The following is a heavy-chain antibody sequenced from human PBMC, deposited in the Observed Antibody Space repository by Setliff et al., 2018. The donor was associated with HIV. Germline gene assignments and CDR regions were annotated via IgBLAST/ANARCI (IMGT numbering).Heavy chain of an antibody. CDR3: AKDRNHRTTIWLMDV. CDR2: IWYDGSNK. Sequence: GSLRLSCAASGSTFSSHGMHWVRQAPGKGLEWVAVIWYDGSNKYYADSVKGRFIISRDNSKNTLYLQMNSLRAEDTAVYYCAKDRNHRTTIWLMDVWGQGTTVTVSS. D-gene: IGHD4-4*01. J-gene: IGHJ6*02. V-gene: IGHV3-33*06. CDR1: GSTFSSHG.